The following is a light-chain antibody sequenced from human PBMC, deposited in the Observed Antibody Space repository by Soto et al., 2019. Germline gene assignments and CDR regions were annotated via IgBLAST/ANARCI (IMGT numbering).Light chain of an antibody. CDR1: QSISTW. J-gene: IGKJ1*01. Sequence: DIQMTQSPSTLSASVGDRVTITCRASQSISTWLAWYQQKPGKAPKLLIYKASSLESGVPSRFSGSGSGTDFTLTISSLQPDDSATHFCQQYDDYWTFGQGTKVEIK. V-gene: IGKV1-5*03. CDR3: QQYDDYWT. CDR2: KAS.